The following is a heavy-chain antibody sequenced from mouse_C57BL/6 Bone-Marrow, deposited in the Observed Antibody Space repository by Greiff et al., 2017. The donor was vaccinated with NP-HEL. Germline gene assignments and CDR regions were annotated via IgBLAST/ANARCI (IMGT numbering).Heavy chain of an antibody. J-gene: IGHJ2*01. V-gene: IGHV7-3*01. D-gene: IGHD1-1*01. CDR1: GFTFTDYY. CDR3: ARGLREVDY. CDR2: IRNKANGYTT. Sequence: EVQLVESGGGLVQPGGSLSLSCAASGFTFTDYYMSWVRQPPGKALEWLGFIRNKANGYTTEYSASVKGRFTISRDNSQSILYLQMNALRAEDSATYYCARGLREVDYWGQGTTLTVSS.